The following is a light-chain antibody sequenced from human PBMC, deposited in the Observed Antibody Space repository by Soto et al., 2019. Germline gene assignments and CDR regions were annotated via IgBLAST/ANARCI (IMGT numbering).Light chain of an antibody. CDR2: DVS. CDR3: QQYDSLPLT. J-gene: IGKJ5*01. CDR1: QDISNY. V-gene: IGKV1-33*01. Sequence: DIQMTQSPPSLSVSVGDRVTITCQASQDISNYLHWFQQKPGKAPQLLIFDVSNLQTGVPSRFSGGGSGTAFPLTISSLEPEDIATYYCQQYDSLPLTFGQGTRLEI.